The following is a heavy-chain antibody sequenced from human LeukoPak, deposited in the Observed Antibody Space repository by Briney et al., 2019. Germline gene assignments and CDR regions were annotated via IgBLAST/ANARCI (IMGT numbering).Heavy chain of an antibody. J-gene: IGHJ4*02. V-gene: IGHV3-30*04. D-gene: IGHD6-13*01. Sequence: QSGGSLRLSCAASGFTFSSYAMHWVRQAPGKGLEWVAVISYDGSNKYYADSVKGRFTISRDNSKYTLYLQMNSLRAEDTAVYYCAREEGRSSSWYPTFDYWGQGALVTVSS. CDR1: GFTFSSYA. CDR2: ISYDGSNK. CDR3: AREEGRSSSWYPTFDY.